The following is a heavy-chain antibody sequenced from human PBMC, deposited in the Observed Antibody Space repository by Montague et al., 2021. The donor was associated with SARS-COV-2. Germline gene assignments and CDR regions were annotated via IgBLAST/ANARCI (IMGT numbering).Heavy chain of an antibody. CDR1: GGSISSYY. J-gene: IGHJ5*02. V-gene: IGHV4-4*07. D-gene: IGHD1-26*01. CDR2: IYTSGST. CDR3: ARVRGYSGGCLHPYDGFDH. Sequence: SETLSLTCTVSGGSISSYYWSWIRQPAGKGLEWIGRIYTSGSTNYNPSLKSRVTMSVDTSQNQFSLKLSSVTAADTAVYYCARVRGYSGGCLHPYDGFDHWGQGTLVTVSS.